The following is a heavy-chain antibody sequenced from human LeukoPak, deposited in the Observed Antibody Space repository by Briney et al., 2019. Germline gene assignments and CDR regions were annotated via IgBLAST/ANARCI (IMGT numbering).Heavy chain of an antibody. CDR1: GYTFTSYG. CDR3: ATLRLYSSSRYSDY. Sequence: GASVKVSCKASGYTFTSYGISWVRQAPGQGLEWMGWISAYNGNTNYAQKLQGRVTMTTDTSTSTAYMELRSLRSDDTAVYYCATLRLYSSSRYSDYWGQGTLVTVSS. J-gene: IGHJ4*02. V-gene: IGHV1-18*01. CDR2: ISAYNGNT. D-gene: IGHD6-13*01.